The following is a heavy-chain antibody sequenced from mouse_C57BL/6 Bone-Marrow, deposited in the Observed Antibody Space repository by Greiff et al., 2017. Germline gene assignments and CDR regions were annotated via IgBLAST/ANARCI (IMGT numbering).Heavy chain of an antibody. CDR1: GYTFTDYY. CDR2: INPNNGGT. D-gene: IGHD2-3*01. Sequence: VQLQQSGPELVKPGASVKISCKASGYTFTDYYMNWVKQSHGKSLEWIGDINPNNGGTSYNQKFKGKATLTVDKSSSTAYMELRSLTSEDSAVYYCEKDGYYPYAMDYWGQGTSVTVSS. CDR3: EKDGYYPYAMDY. J-gene: IGHJ4*01. V-gene: IGHV1-26*01.